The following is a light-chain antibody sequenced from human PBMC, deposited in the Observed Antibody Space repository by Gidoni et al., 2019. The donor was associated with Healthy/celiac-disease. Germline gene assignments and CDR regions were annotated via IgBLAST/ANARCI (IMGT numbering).Light chain of an antibody. CDR1: QSVSSN. CDR3: QQYNNFPMYT. Sequence: EIVMTQSPATLSVSPGERATLSCRASQSVSSNLAWYQQKPGQAPRLLIYGASTRATGIPARFSGSGSGTEFTLTISSLQSEDFAVYYCQQYNNFPMYTFXXXTKLEIK. CDR2: GAS. V-gene: IGKV3-15*01. J-gene: IGKJ2*01.